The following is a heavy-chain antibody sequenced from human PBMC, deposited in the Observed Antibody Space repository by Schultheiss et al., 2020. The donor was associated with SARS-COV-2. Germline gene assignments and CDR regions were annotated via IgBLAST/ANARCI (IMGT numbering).Heavy chain of an antibody. CDR3: AREGSTDGGNWFDP. J-gene: IGHJ5*02. V-gene: IGHV1-18*01. CDR1: GYTFTSYG. CDR2: ISAYNGNT. Sequence: ASVKVSCKASGYTFTSYGISWVRQAPGQGLEWMGWISAYNGNTNYAQKFQGRVTMTRDTSISTAYMELSRLRSDDTAVYYCAREGSTDGGNWFDPWGQGTLVTVSS. D-gene: IGHD5-24*01.